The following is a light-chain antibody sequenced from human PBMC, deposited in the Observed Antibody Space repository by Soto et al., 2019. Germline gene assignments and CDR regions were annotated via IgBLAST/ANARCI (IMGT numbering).Light chain of an antibody. CDR1: QPISNY. J-gene: IGKJ5*01. CDR2: GAS. Sequence: DVQMTQSRSSLSASVGDRVTITCRASQPISNYLNWYQQKAGEAPKVLIFGASSLQSGVPSKFSGSGYGTDFTLIINNLHPDDFATYYCQQTHAVPLTFGQGTRL. V-gene: IGKV1-39*01. CDR3: QQTHAVPLT.